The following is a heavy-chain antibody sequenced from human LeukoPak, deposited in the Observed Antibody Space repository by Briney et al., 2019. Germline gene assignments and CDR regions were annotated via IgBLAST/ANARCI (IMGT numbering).Heavy chain of an antibody. V-gene: IGHV6-1*01. Sequence: SQTLSLTCAISGDSVSSNSAAWNWIRQSPSRGLEWLGRTYYRSKWYNDYAVSVKSRITINPDTSKNQFSLKLNSVTAADTAVYYCARPLQSHYYDSSGLSDWGQGTLVTVSS. D-gene: IGHD3-22*01. CDR2: TYYRSKWYN. CDR1: GDSVSSNSAA. J-gene: IGHJ4*02. CDR3: ARPLQSHYYDSSGLSD.